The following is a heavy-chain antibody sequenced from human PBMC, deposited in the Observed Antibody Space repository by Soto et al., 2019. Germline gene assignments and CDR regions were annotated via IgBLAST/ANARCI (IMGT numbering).Heavy chain of an antibody. CDR3: ARVRYDFWSGYLDYYYYYMDV. J-gene: IGHJ6*03. CDR1: GFTFSSYS. V-gene: IGHV3-21*01. CDR2: ISSSSSYI. D-gene: IGHD3-3*01. Sequence: EVQLVESGGGLVKPGGSLRLSCAASGFTFSSYSMNWVRQAPGKGLEWVSSISSSSSYIYYADSVKGRFTISRDNDKNSLYLQMNSLRAEDTAVYYCARVRYDFWSGYLDYYYYYMDVWGKGTTVTVSS.